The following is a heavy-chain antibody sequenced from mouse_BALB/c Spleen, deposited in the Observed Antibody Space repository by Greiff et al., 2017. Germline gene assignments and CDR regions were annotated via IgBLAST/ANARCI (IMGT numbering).Heavy chain of an antibody. Sequence: EVKLVESGPELVKPGASVKVSCKASGYSFTDYNMYWVKQSHGKSLEWIGYIDPYNGGTSYNQKFKGKATLTVGKSSSTAFMHLNSLTSEDSAVYYCARERDLLRLGNAMDYWGQGTSVTVSS. J-gene: IGHJ4*01. D-gene: IGHD1-2*01. CDR2: IDPYNGGT. V-gene: IGHV1S135*01. CDR3: ARERDLLRLGNAMDY. CDR1: GYSFTDYN.